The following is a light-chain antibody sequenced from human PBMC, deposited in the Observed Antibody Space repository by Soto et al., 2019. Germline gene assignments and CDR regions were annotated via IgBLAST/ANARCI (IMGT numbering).Light chain of an antibody. CDR3: QQSHSTPHT. Sequence: DIQMTQSPSSLSASVGDRVTITCRASQSISTYFNWYQQKPGEAPKLLIYAASSLQTGVLSRFSGGGSGTDFTITIRSLQAADFAPYYCQQSHSTPHTFCGGTKVEIQ. V-gene: IGKV1-39*01. CDR2: AAS. J-gene: IGKJ4*01. CDR1: QSISTY.